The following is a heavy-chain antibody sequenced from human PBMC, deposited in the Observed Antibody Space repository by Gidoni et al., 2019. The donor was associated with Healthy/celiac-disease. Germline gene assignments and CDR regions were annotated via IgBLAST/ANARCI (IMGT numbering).Heavy chain of an antibody. CDR2: IIPIFGTA. J-gene: IGHJ4*02. D-gene: IGHD2-2*01. CDR3: ARVNCSSTSCYVSPDY. CDR1: GGPFSSYA. Sequence: QVQLVQSGAEVKKPGSSVKVSCKASGGPFSSYAISWVRQAPGQGLEWMGGIIPIFGTANYAQKFQGRVTITADKSTSTAYMELSSLRSEDTAVYYCARVNCSSTSCYVSPDYWGQGTLVTVSS. V-gene: IGHV1-69*06.